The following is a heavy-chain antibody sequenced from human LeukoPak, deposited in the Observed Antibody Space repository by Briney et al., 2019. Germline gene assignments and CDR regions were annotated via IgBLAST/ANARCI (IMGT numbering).Heavy chain of an antibody. CDR3: AREKQPGTTSGCFDY. V-gene: IGHV3-7*01. CDR1: GFTFSNYW. J-gene: IGHJ4*02. CDR2: IKKDGSEN. D-gene: IGHD1-7*01. Sequence: GGSLRLSCAASGFTFSNYWMSWVRQAPGKGLEWVANIKKDGSENYYVDSVKGRFTISRDNAKNTLYLQMNSLRAEDTAVYYCAREKQPGTTSGCFDYWGQGTLVTVSS.